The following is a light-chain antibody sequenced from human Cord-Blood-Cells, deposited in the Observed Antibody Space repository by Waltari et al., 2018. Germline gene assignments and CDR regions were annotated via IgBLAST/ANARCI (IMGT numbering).Light chain of an antibody. Sequence: QSAPTQPPSESGSPGQSASISCTGTSRLGGGITYGSWYQHHPGKAPKLMIDEVSNWPSGVPDRFSGSKSGNTASLTVSGLQAEDEADYYCSSYAGSNNNYVFGTGTKVTVL. CDR2: EVS. CDR1: SRLGGGITY. J-gene: IGLJ1*01. V-gene: IGLV2-8*01. CDR3: SSYAGSNNNYV.